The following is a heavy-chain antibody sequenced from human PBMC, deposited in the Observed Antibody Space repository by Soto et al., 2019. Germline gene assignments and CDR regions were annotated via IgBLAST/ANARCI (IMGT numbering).Heavy chain of an antibody. CDR3: ASYDSSGYYEKARGHYGMDV. CDR2: IDPSDSYT. Sequence: PGESLKISCKGSGYSFTSYWISWVRQMPGKGLEWMGRIDPSDSYTNYSPSFQGHVTISADKSISTAYLQWSSLKASDTAMYYCASYDSSGYYEKARGHYGMDVWGQGTTVTVSS. D-gene: IGHD3-22*01. J-gene: IGHJ6*02. CDR1: GYSFTSYW. V-gene: IGHV5-10-1*01.